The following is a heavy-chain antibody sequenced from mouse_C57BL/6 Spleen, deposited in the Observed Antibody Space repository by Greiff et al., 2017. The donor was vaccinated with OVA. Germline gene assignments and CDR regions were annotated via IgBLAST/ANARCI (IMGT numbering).Heavy chain of an antibody. D-gene: IGHD1-3*01. CDR3: ARHNSRRWYFDV. V-gene: IGHV1-55*01. CDR1: GYTFTSYW. J-gene: IGHJ1*03. Sequence: QVQLQQPGAELVKPGASVKMSCKASGYTFTSYWITWVKQRPGQGLEWIGDIYPGSGSTNYNEKFKSKATLTVDTSSSTAYMQLSSLTSEDSAVYYCARHNSRRWYFDVWGTGTTVTVSS. CDR2: IYPGSGST.